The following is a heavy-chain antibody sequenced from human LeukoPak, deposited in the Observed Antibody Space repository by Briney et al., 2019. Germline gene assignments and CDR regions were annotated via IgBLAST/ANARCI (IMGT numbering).Heavy chain of an antibody. J-gene: IGHJ4*02. CDR2: IYTSGST. CDR1: GGSISSYY. Sequence: PSETLSLTCTVSGGSISSYYWSWIRQPAGRGLEWIGRIYTSGSTNYNPSLKSRVTMSVDTSKNQFSLKLSSVTAADTAVYYCAGTGYSSSWYDGYWGQGTLVTVSS. D-gene: IGHD6-13*01. V-gene: IGHV4-4*07. CDR3: AGTGYSSSWYDGY.